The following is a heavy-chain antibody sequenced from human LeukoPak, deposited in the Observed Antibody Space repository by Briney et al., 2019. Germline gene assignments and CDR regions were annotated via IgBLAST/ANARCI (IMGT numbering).Heavy chain of an antibody. CDR3: ATYHQRFDP. J-gene: IGHJ5*02. CDR1: GGSISSSSYY. Sequence: SETLSLTCTVSGGSISSSSYYWGWIRQPPGKGLEWIGSIYYSGSTYYNPSLKSRVTISVDTSKNQFSLKLSSVTATDTAVYYCATYHQRFDPWGQGTLVTVSS. D-gene: IGHD2-2*01. CDR2: IYYSGST. V-gene: IGHV4-39*01.